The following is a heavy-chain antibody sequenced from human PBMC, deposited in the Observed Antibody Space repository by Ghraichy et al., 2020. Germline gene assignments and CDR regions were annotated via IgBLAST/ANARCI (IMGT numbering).Heavy chain of an antibody. Sequence: SGPTLVKPTQTLTLTCTFSGFSLSTSGVGVGWIRQPPGKALEWLALIYWDGDKRYSPSLKSRLTITKDTSKNQVALTMTNMDPVDTATYYCAHIWNYCSSTSCYIPEGMFFQHWGQGTLVTVSS. V-gene: IGHV2-5*02. J-gene: IGHJ1*01. CDR2: IYWDGDK. CDR3: AHIWNYCSSTSCYIPEGMFFQH. CDR1: GFSLSTSGVG. D-gene: IGHD2-2*02.